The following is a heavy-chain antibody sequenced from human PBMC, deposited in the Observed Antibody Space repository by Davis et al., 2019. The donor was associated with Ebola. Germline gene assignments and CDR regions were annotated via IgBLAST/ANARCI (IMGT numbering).Heavy chain of an antibody. D-gene: IGHD6-13*01. V-gene: IGHV3-23*01. CDR2: ISGSGGST. CDR3: TTPTLYSSSWYDFDY. Sequence: GESLKISCAASGFTFSSYAMSWVRQAPGKGLEWVSAISGSGGSTYYADSVKGRFTISRDNSKNTLYLQMNSLKTEDTAVYYCTTPTLYSSSWYDFDYWGQGTLVTVSS. J-gene: IGHJ4*02. CDR1: GFTFSSYA.